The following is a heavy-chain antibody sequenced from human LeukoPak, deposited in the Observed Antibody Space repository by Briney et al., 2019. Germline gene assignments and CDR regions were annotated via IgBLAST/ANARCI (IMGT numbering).Heavy chain of an antibody. CDR1: GYTFTSYY. D-gene: IGHD2-15*01. J-gene: IGHJ4*02. CDR2: INPSGGST. Sequence: GASVKVSCKASGYTFTSYYMHWVRQAPGQGLEWMGIINPSGGSTSYAQKFQGRVTMTRDMSTSTVYTELSSLRSEDTAVYYCARDLSTVVVAAYYWGQGTLVTVSS. CDR3: ARDLSTVVVAAYY. V-gene: IGHV1-46*01.